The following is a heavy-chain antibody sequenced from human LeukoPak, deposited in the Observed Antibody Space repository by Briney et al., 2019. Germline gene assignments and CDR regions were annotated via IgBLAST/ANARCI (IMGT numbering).Heavy chain of an antibody. CDR2: IIPIFGTA. Sequence: SVKVSCKASGGTFSSYAISWVRQAPGQGLEWMGRIIPIFGTANYAQKFQGRVTITTDESTNTAYMELSSLRSEDTAVYYCARESYIGATITGFDYWGQGTLVTVSS. CDR1: GGTFSSYA. D-gene: IGHD5-12*01. V-gene: IGHV1-69*05. CDR3: ARESYIGATITGFDY. J-gene: IGHJ4*02.